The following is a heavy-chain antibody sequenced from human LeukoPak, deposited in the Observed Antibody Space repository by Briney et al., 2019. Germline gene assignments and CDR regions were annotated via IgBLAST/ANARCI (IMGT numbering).Heavy chain of an antibody. CDR2: INHSGST. J-gene: IGHJ4*02. CDR1: GGSFSGYY. D-gene: IGHD3-10*01. V-gene: IGHV4-34*01. CDR3: ARVSSWLLWSIDY. Sequence: SETLSLTCAVSGGSFSGYYWSWIRQPPGKGLEWIGEINHSGSTNYNPSLKSRVTISVDTSKNQFSLKLSSVTAADTAVYYCARVSSWLLWSIDYWGQGTLVTVSS.